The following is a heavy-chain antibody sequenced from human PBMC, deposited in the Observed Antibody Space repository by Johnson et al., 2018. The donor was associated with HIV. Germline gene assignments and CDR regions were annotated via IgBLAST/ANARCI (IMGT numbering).Heavy chain of an antibody. J-gene: IGHJ3*02. D-gene: IGHD6-6*01. Sequence: QVQLVESGGGLVQPGGSLRLSCAASGFTFSSYGMHWVRQAPGKGLEWVAVIWYDGSNKYYADSVKGRFTISRDNSKNTLYLQMNSLRVEDTAVYYCAKDWVEYGAFDIWGQGAMVTVSS. CDR1: GFTFSSYG. CDR3: AKDWVEYGAFDI. CDR2: IWYDGSNK. V-gene: IGHV3-33*06.